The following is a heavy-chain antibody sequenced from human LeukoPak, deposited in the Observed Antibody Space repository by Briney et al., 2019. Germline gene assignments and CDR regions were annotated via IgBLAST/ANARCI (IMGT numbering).Heavy chain of an antibody. J-gene: IGHJ4*02. V-gene: IGHV3-30-3*01. CDR2: ISYDGSNK. CDR1: GFTFSSYA. D-gene: IGHD6-19*01. Sequence: GRSLRLSCAASGFTFSSYAMHWVRQAPGKGLEWVAVISYDGSNKYYADSVKGRFTISRDNSKNTLYLQMNSLRAEDTAVYYCAKVQYSSGWLSYFDYWGQGTLVTVSS. CDR3: AKVQYSSGWLSYFDY.